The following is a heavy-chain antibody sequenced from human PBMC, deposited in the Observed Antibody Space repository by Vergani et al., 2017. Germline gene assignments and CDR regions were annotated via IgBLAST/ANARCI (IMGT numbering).Heavy chain of an antibody. V-gene: IGHV1-69*06. CDR2: IIPIFGTA. Sequence: QVQLVQSGAEVKKPGSSVKVSCKASGGTFSSYAISWVRQAPGQGLEWMGGIIPIFGTANYAQKFQGRVTITADKSTSTAYMELGSLRSEDTAVYYCARGAGGGYYYYYYYMDVWGKGTTVTVSS. D-gene: IGHD3-16*01. CDR3: ARGAGGGYYYYYYYMDV. J-gene: IGHJ6*03. CDR1: GGTFSSYA.